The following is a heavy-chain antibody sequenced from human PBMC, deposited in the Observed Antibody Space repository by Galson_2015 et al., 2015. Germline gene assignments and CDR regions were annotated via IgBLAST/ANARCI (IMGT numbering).Heavy chain of an antibody. V-gene: IGHV4-4*02. CDR3: ARGPIAAAGMNWFDP. CDR1: GGSISSSNW. Sequence: TLSLTCAVSGGSISSSNWWSWVRQPPGKGLEWIGEIYHSGSTNYNPSLKSRVTISVDKSKNQFSLKLSSVTAADTAVYYCARGPIAAAGMNWFDPWGQGTLVTVSS. J-gene: IGHJ5*02. CDR2: IYHSGST. D-gene: IGHD6-13*01.